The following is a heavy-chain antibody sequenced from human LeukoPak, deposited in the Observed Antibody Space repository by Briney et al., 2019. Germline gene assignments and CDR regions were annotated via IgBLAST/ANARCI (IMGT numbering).Heavy chain of an antibody. D-gene: IGHD3-3*01. Sequence: GASVKVSCKASGYTFTSYGISWVRQAPGQGLEWMGWISAYNGNTNYAQKLQGRVTMTTDTSTSTAYMELRSLRSDDTAVYYCARWALFGVVPLPFDYWGQGTLVTVSS. J-gene: IGHJ4*02. V-gene: IGHV1-18*01. CDR3: ARWALFGVVPLPFDY. CDR1: GYTFTSYG. CDR2: ISAYNGNT.